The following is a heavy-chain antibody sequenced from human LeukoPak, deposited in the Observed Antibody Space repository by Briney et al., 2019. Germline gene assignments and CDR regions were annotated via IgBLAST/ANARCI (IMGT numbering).Heavy chain of an antibody. CDR2: IYYSGST. CDR1: GGSISSYY. CDR3: ARGRGYYDSSGYWFDY. V-gene: IGHV4-59*01. J-gene: IGHJ4*02. D-gene: IGHD3-22*01. Sequence: PSETLSLTCTVSGGSISSYYWSWIRRPPGKGLEWIGYIYYSGSTNYNPSLKSRVTISVDTSKNQFSLKLSSVTAADTAVYYCARGRGYYDSSGYWFDYWGQGTLVTVSS.